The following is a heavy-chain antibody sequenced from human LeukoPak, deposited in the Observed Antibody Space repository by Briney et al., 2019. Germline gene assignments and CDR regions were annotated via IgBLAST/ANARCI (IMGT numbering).Heavy chain of an antibody. D-gene: IGHD6-19*01. V-gene: IGHV4-38-2*01. Sequence: PSETLSLSCAVSGYSISSGHYWGWVRQPPGRGLGWIGSFYHSGNTYCNPSLKSRVTISVDTSQNQFSLNLSSVTAADTAVYYCARHGYIAVAGTVDYWGQGTLITVSS. CDR1: GYSISSGHY. CDR2: FYHSGNT. J-gene: IGHJ4*02. CDR3: ARHGYIAVAGTVDY.